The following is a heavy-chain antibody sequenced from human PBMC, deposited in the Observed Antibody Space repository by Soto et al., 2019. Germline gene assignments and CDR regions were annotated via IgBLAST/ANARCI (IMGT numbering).Heavy chain of an antibody. V-gene: IGHV1-2*02. CDR2: VSPNSGST. J-gene: IGHJ6*02. CDR3: ARGGNLEYSSPGGDYYYAMDV. CDR1: GARFRGYY. Sequence: ASVKPSCKACGARFRGYYIHWVRQAPKQGLEWMGRVSPNSGSTSYAQKFQGRVTVTWDTSFTTAYLELNSLRSDDSAMYWCARGGNLEYSSPGGDYYYAMDVWGQGTAVTVSS. D-gene: IGHD3-22*01.